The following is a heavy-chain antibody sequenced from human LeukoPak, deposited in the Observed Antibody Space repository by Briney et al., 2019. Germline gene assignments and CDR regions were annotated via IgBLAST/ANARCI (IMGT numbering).Heavy chain of an antibody. D-gene: IGHD6-19*01. CDR2: IATGFDT. V-gene: IGHV3-23*01. Sequence: GGSLRLSCAASGFTFSTHAMTWVRQAPGKGLEWVSSIATGFDTYSADSVKGRFAISRDNSKNTLYLQMNSLRAEDTAVYYCAKDNSGWSPPVDYWGQGTLVTVSS. CDR1: GFTFSTHA. CDR3: AKDNSGWSPPVDY. J-gene: IGHJ4*02.